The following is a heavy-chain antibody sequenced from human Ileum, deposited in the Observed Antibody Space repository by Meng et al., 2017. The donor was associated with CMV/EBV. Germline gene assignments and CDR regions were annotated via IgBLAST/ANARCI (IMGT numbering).Heavy chain of an antibody. Sequence: GQLVGSGGGVVQPGASLRLSCAASGFTFNNHGMHWVRQAPGKGLEWVSFIRSDGRITYYVDSVKGRFSISRDNSRNTLYLEMNSLRHEDAAVYFCAKDVSGSGLWGQGTLVTVSS. D-gene: IGHD3-10*01. CDR2: IRSDGRIT. CDR3: AKDVSGSGL. V-gene: IGHV3-30*02. CDR1: GFTFNNHG. J-gene: IGHJ4*02.